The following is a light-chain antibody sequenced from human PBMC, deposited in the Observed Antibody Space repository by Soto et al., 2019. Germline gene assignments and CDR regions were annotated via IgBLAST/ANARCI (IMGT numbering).Light chain of an antibody. V-gene: IGLV1-40*01. J-gene: IGLJ1*01. CDR3: QSYGTGLIGLYV. CDR1: SSNIGAGKD. CDR2: GSN. Sequence: QSVLTQPPSVSGAPGQRVTISCTGRSSNIGAGKDVHWYQQLPGTAPKFLISGSNHRPSGVPDRFSVSKSGASAFLAIAGLRADDEGDYFCQSYGTGLIGLYVFGTGTKVTVL.